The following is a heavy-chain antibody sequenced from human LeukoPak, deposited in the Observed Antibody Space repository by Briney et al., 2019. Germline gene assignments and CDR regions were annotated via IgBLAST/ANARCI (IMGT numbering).Heavy chain of an antibody. Sequence: ASVKVSCKASGYTFTSYDINWVRQATGQGLEWMGWVNPNSGNTDYAQRFQGRVTMTRNTSISTAYMELSGLRSEDTALYHCATHSSRWYDHDAFDIWGQGTMVTVSS. V-gene: IGHV1-8*01. CDR3: ATHSSRWYDHDAFDI. CDR2: VNPNSGNT. CDR1: GYTFTSYD. J-gene: IGHJ3*02. D-gene: IGHD6-19*01.